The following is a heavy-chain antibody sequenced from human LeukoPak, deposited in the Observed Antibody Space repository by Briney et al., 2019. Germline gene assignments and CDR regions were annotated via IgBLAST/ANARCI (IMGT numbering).Heavy chain of an antibody. CDR2: INAGNDNT. Sequence: ASVKVSCKASGYTFTSHTIHWARQAPGQRLEWMGWINAGNDNTEYSQRFQGRVTNTRDTSASTAYMELSSLRSEDTAVYYCARDRYYGSGNYNYFDYWGQGTLVTVSS. CDR3: ARDRYYGSGNYNYFDY. D-gene: IGHD3-10*01. J-gene: IGHJ4*02. V-gene: IGHV1-3*01. CDR1: GYTFTSHT.